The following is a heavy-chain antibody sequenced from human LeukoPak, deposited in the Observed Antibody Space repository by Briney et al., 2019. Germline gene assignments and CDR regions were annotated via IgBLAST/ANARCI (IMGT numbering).Heavy chain of an antibody. CDR3: ARETNGYYDH. V-gene: IGHV4-61*02. CDR1: GGSISSGSYY. CDR2: IYPSGST. Sequence: SETLSLTCTVCGGSISSGSYYWSWIRQPAGKGLEWIGRIYPSGSTNYNPSLKSRVTISVDTSKNQFSLKLSSVTAADTAVYFCARETNGYYDHWGQGTLVTVSS. J-gene: IGHJ4*02. D-gene: IGHD3-22*01.